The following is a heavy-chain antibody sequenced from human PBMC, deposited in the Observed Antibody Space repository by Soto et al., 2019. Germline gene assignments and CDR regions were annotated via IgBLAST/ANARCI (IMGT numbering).Heavy chain of an antibody. Sequence: QVQLVQSGAEVKKPGSSVKVSCKASEGSFSSYAISWVRQAPGQGLEWMGGIIPIFGTANYAQKFQGRVTITADESTSTAYMALSSLRSEDTAVYYCARQRRGLARVVTAIQTTLNYYGMDVWGQGTTVTVSS. CDR1: EGSFSSYA. CDR3: ARQRRGLARVVTAIQTTLNYYGMDV. D-gene: IGHD2-21*02. CDR2: IIPIFGTA. V-gene: IGHV1-69*01. J-gene: IGHJ6*02.